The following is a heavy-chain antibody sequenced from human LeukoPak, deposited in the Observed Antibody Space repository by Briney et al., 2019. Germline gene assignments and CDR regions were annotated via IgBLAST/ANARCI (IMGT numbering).Heavy chain of an antibody. J-gene: IGHJ5*02. CDR1: GYTFTGYY. CDR3: ARAGGSGKNWFDP. D-gene: IGHD3-10*01. V-gene: IGHV1-2*02. Sequence: ASVKVSCKASGYTFTGYYMHWVRQVPGQGLEWMGWINPNSGGTNYAQKFQGRVTMTRDTSISTAYMELSRLRSDDTAVYYCARAGGSGKNWFDPWGQGTLVTVSS. CDR2: INPNSGGT.